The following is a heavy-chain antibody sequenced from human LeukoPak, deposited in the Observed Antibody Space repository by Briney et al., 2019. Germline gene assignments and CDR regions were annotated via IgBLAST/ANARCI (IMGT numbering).Heavy chain of an antibody. CDR1: GGSFSGYY. CDR3: ALAVAGPTYY. V-gene: IGHV4-34*01. Sequence: SETLSLTCAVYGGSFSGYYWSWIRQPPGKGLEWIGEINHGGSTNYNPSLKSRVTISVDTSKNQFSLKLSSVTAADTAVYYCALAVAGPTYYWGQGTLVTVSS. CDR2: INHGGST. J-gene: IGHJ4*02. D-gene: IGHD6-19*01.